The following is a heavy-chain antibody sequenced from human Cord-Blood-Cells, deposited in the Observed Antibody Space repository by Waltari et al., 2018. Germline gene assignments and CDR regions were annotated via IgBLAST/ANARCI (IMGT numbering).Heavy chain of an antibody. Sequence: QVQLVQSGAEVKKPGASVKVSCKASGYTFTSYAMHWVRQAPGQRLEWMGWINAGNGNTKYSQKFQGRVTITMDTSASTAYMELSSLRSEDTAVYYCARVGEILYSSGWTSFDYWGQGTLVTVSS. V-gene: IGHV1-3*01. J-gene: IGHJ4*02. CDR1: GYTFTSYA. CDR3: ARVGEILYSSGWTSFDY. D-gene: IGHD6-19*01. CDR2: INAGNGNT.